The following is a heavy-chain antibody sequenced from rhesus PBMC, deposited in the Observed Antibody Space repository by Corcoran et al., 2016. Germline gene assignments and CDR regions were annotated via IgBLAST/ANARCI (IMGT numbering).Heavy chain of an antibody. Sequence: QVQLQESGPGLVKPSETLPLTCAVSGASISSHYWSWIRQAPGKGLEWIGRIYGSGGSTDYNPSLKSRVTISIDTSKNQFSLKLSSVTAADTAVYYCASSYYNFWSGYSWGQGVLVTVSS. V-gene: IGHV4S2*01. CDR1: GASISSHY. CDR3: ASSYYNFWSGYS. D-gene: IGHD3-3*01. J-gene: IGHJ4*01. CDR2: IYGSGGST.